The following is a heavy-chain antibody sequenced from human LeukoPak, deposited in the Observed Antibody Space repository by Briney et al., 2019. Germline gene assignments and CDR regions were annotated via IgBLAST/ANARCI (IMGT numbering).Heavy chain of an antibody. CDR1: GFTFSSYA. J-gene: IGHJ6*02. CDR3: AKVLLDYYYGMDV. Sequence: GGSLRLSCAASGFTFSSYAMSWVRQAPGKGLEWVSAISGSGGSTYYADTVKGRFTISRDNSKNTLYLQMNSLRAEDTAVYYCAKVLLDYYYGMDVWGQGTTVTVSS. V-gene: IGHV3-23*01. CDR2: ISGSGGST. D-gene: IGHD2-21*01.